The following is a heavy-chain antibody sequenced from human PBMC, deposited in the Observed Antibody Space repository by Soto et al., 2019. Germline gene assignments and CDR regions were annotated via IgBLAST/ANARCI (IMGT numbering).Heavy chain of an antibody. CDR1: GGTFSNLA. D-gene: IGHD3-3*01. V-gene: IGHV1-69*06. CDR3: ALGAGVLDY. J-gene: IGHJ4*01. CDR2: VVPDSGTA. Sequence: QVQLVQSGAAVKKPGSSVKVSCKASGGTFSNLAITWVRQAPGQGLEWMGGVVPDSGTANYAHKFQDRVTITADKYTSTSNLEASTLRYYDTAGYYGALGAGVLDYWGQGTLVTVSS.